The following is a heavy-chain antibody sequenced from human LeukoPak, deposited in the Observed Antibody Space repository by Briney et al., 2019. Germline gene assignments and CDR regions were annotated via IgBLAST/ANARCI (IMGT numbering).Heavy chain of an antibody. D-gene: IGHD3-10*01. CDR2: ISYDGSNK. J-gene: IGHJ4*02. V-gene: IGHV3-30-3*01. CDR3: ARIVVRGIIIPYYFDY. CDR1: GFTFSTYA. Sequence: GGSLRLSCAASGFTFSTYAMHWVRQAPGKGLEWVAVISYDGSNKYYADSVKGRFTISRDNSRDTVYLQMNSLGGDDTAIYYCARIVVRGIIIPYYFDYWGQGTLVTVSS.